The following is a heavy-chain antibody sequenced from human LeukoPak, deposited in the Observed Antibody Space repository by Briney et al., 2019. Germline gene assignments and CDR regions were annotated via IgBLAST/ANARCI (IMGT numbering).Heavy chain of an antibody. V-gene: IGHV4-30-4*08. D-gene: IGHD1-14*01. J-gene: IGHJ6*03. CDR3: ARGGWRTSYYYYMDV. CDR1: GGSISSGDYY. Sequence: NPSETLSLTCTVSGGSISSGDYYWSWIRQPPGKGLEWIGYIYYSGSTYYNPSLKSRVTISVDTSKNQFSLKLSSVTAADTAVYYCARGGWRTSYYYYMDVWGKGTTVIVSS. CDR2: IYYSGST.